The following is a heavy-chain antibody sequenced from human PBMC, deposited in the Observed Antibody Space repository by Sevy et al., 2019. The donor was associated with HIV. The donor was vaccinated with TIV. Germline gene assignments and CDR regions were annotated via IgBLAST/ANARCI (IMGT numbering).Heavy chain of an antibody. J-gene: IGHJ6*02. CDR1: GFTFSSYA. Sequence: GGSLRLSCAASGFTFSSYAMHWVRQAPGKGLEWVAVISYDGSNKYYADSVKGRFTISRDNSKNTLYLQMNSLRAEDTAVYFCARSVSSGGTDTAMVWGYYYYGMDVWGQGTTVTVSS. CDR2: ISYDGSNK. D-gene: IGHD5-18*01. V-gene: IGHV3-30-3*01. CDR3: ARSVSSGGTDTAMVWGYYYYGMDV.